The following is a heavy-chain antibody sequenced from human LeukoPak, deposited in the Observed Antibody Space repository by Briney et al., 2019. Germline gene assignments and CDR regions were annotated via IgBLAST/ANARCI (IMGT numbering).Heavy chain of an antibody. CDR2: INPRDGGT. CDR1: GYTFTDYY. V-gene: IGHV1-2*02. Sequence: GASVKVSCKGSGYTFTDYYLHWVRQAPGQGLEWVGYINPRDGGTSSPPNFRGRATMTTDASSSTVYMGLSRPTSDDTAIYYCAREGNGLLSKDLDYWGQGTLVTVSS. CDR3: AREGNGLLSKDLDY. D-gene: IGHD2-15*01. J-gene: IGHJ4*02.